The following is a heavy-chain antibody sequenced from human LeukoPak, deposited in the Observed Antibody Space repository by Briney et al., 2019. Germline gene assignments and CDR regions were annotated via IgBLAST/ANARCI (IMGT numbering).Heavy chain of an antibody. V-gene: IGHV1-2*02. CDR2: INPNSGGT. Sequence: ASVKVSCKASGYTFTGYYMHWVRQAPGQGLEWMGWINPNSGGTNYAQKFQGRVTMTRDTSISTAYMELSRLRSDDTAVYYCARDGIDYSDYYYFDYWGQGTLVTVSS. CDR3: ARDGIDYSDYYYFDY. D-gene: IGHD4-11*01. J-gene: IGHJ4*02. CDR1: GYTFTGYY.